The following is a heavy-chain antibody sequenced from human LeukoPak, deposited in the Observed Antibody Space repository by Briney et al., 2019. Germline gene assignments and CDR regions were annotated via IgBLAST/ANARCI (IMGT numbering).Heavy chain of an antibody. CDR1: GGSISGYY. V-gene: IGHV4-59*08. CDR3: ASYHYDSSGYFPFDY. D-gene: IGHD3-22*01. J-gene: IGHJ4*02. CDR2: IYYSGST. Sequence: SETLSLTCTVSGGSISGYYWSWIRQPPGKGLEWIGYIYYSGSTNYNPSLKSRLTISIDTSENQFSLKLSSVTAADTAVYYCASYHYDSSGYFPFDYWGQGTLVTVSS.